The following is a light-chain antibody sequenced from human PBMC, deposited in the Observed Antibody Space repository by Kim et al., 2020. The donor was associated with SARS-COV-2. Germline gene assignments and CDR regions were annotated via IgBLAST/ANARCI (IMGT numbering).Light chain of an antibody. V-gene: IGKV1-39*01. CDR2: AAS. J-gene: IGKJ4*01. CDR3: QQSNITPLT. CDR1: QNINNF. Sequence: ASVGDRVTITCRASQNINNFLDWYQQKPGKAPRLLIYAASNLQSGVPARYSGSGSGTDFTLTISSLQPDDFATYYCQQSNITPLTFGEGTRLEIK.